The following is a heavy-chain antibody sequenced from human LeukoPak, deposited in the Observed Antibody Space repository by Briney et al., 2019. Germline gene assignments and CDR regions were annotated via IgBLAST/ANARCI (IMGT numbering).Heavy chain of an antibody. V-gene: IGHV3-7*01. CDR3: ARVRGWHDYFDF. Sequence: PGGSPRLSCAASGFTFSSYAMSWVRQAPGKGLEWVANIKLDGSEKYYVDSVKGRFTISRDNAKNSLFLQMNNLRAEDTAVYYCARVRGWHDYFDFWGQGTRVTVSS. CDR1: GFTFSSYA. D-gene: IGHD6-19*01. J-gene: IGHJ4*02. CDR2: IKLDGSEK.